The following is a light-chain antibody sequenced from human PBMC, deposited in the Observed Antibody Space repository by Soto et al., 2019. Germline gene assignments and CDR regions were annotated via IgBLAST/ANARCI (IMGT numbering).Light chain of an antibody. V-gene: IGLV2-14*01. CDR3: SSLTNADSHV. J-gene: IGLJ1*01. CDR1: SSDIGAYNY. CDR2: EVT. Sequence: QSALAQPASVSGSPGQSITISCAGTSSDIGAYNYVSWYQQHPGKAPKLMIFEVTNRPSGVSNRFSGSKSGNTASLTISGLQAQDEADYYCSSLTNADSHVFGNGTKVTVL.